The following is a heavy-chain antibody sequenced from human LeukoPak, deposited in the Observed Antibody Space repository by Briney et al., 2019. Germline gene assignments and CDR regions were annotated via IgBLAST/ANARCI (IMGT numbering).Heavy chain of an antibody. Sequence: ASVKVSCKASGYTFTSYYLHWVRQAPGQGLEWMGMIDPSGGSTNYAQKFQGRVTVTRDTSTSTAYMELSRLRSDDTAVYYCARDLCSSTSCYTGGAADYGGQGTLVTVSS. CDR3: ARDLCSSTSCYTGGAADY. V-gene: IGHV1-46*01. D-gene: IGHD2-2*02. CDR1: GYTFTSYY. CDR2: IDPSGGST. J-gene: IGHJ4*02.